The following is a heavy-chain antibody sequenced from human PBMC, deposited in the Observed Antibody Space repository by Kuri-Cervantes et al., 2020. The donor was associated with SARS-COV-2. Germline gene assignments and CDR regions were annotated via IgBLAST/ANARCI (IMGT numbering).Heavy chain of an antibody. V-gene: IGHV1-2*02. J-gene: IGHJ4*02. CDR1: RHTFTYYY. CDR2: INPNSGDT. CDR3: ARKGDWAYFDY. D-gene: IGHD3-9*01. Sequence: ASVKVSCKASRHTFTYYYIHWVRQAPGQGLEWMGSINPNSGDTNYAQRFQGRVIMTRDTSITTAYMDLSRLTSDDTAVYYCARKGDWAYFDYWGQGTLVTVSS.